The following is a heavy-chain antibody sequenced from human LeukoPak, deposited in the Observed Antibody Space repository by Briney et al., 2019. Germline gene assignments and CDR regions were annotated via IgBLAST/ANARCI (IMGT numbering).Heavy chain of an antibody. CDR3: ARGWDSYTFDY. J-gene: IGHJ4*02. CDR1: GFAFNTYT. CDR2: ISSSRSYI. V-gene: IGHV3-21*06. D-gene: IGHD3-16*01. Sequence: GGSLRLSCAASGFAFNTYTMNWVRQAPGKGLEWVSSISSSRSYIYYADSVKGRFTISRDNAKNLLHLQMNSLRAEDTAVYYCARGWDSYTFDYWGQGTLVTVSS.